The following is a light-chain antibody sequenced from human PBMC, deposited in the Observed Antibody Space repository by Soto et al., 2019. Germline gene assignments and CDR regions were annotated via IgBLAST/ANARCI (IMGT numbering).Light chain of an antibody. V-gene: IGLV2-8*01. CDR3: SSFASNNTWV. Sequence: QSALTQPPSASGSPGQSVTISCTGTSSDVGAYNYVSWYQQHAGKAPKLVIYEVTTRPSGVPDRFSGSKSANTASLTVSGLQAEDDADYYCSSFASNNTWVFGGGTKLTVL. CDR1: SSDVGAYNY. J-gene: IGLJ3*02. CDR2: EVT.